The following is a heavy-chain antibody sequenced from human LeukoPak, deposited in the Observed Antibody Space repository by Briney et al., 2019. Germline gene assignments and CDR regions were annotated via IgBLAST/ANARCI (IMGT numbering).Heavy chain of an antibody. CDR3: ARAVAAYYYYYMDV. CDR1: GFTFSSYS. D-gene: IGHD5-12*01. CDR2: ISSSSSYI. Sequence: GGSLRLSCAASGFTFSSYSMNWVRQAPGKGLEWVSSISSSSSYIYYADSVKGRFTISRDNVKNSLYLQMNSLRAEDTAVYYCARAVAAYYYYYMDVWGKGTTVTVSS. V-gene: IGHV3-21*01. J-gene: IGHJ6*03.